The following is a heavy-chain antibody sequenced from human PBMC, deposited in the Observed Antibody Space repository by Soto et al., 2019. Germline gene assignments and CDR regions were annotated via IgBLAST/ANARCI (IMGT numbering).Heavy chain of an antibody. CDR2: IYYSGST. CDR3: ARYRAVAATRAFDI. D-gene: IGHD6-19*01. Sequence: QVQLQESGPGLVKPSETLSLTCTVSGGSVSSGSYYWSWIRQPPGKGLEWIGYIYYSGSTNYNPSLKSRVTISVDTSKNQFSLKLSSVTAADTAVYYCARYRAVAATRAFDIWGQGTMVTVSS. V-gene: IGHV4-61*01. CDR1: GGSVSSGSYY. J-gene: IGHJ3*02.